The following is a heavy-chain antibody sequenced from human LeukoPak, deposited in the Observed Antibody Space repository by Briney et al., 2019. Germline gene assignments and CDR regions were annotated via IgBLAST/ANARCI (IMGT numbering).Heavy chain of an antibody. CDR2: INPSGGST. D-gene: IGHD1-26*01. CDR1: GYTFTSHY. Sequence: ASVKVSCKASGYTFTSHYMQWVRQAPGQGFEWMGIINPSGGSTSYAQKFQGRVTMTRDTSTSIVYMELNSLRSEDTAVYYCARRGGSYANFDYWGQGTLVTVSS. J-gene: IGHJ4*02. CDR3: ARRGGSYANFDY. V-gene: IGHV1-46*01.